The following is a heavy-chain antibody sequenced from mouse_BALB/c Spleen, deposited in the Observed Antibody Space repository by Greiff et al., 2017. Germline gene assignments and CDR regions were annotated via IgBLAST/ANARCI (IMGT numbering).Heavy chain of an antibody. CDR3: ARTAYYGNSWFAY. Sequence: VHLVESGPGLVQPSQSLSITCTVSGFSLTSYGVHWVRQSPGKGLEWLGVIWSGGSTDYNAAFISRLSISKDNSKSQVFFKMNSLQANDTAIYYCARTAYYGNSWFAYWGQGTLVTVSA. CDR2: IWSGGST. J-gene: IGHJ3*01. CDR1: GFSLTSYG. V-gene: IGHV2-2*02. D-gene: IGHD2-10*01.